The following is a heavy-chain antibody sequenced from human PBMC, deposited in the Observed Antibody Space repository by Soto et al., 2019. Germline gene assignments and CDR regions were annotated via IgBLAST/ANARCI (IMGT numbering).Heavy chain of an antibody. J-gene: IGHJ3*02. CDR2: ISSSSSYI. Sequence: PGGSLRLSCAASGFTFSGYSMNWVRQAPGKGLEWVSSISSSSSYIYYADSVKGRFTISRDNAKNSLYLQMNSLRAEDTAVYYCARGCITIFGVACDAFDSWGQGTMVTVSS. CDR1: GFTFSGYS. V-gene: IGHV3-21*01. CDR3: ARGCITIFGVACDAFDS. D-gene: IGHD3-3*01.